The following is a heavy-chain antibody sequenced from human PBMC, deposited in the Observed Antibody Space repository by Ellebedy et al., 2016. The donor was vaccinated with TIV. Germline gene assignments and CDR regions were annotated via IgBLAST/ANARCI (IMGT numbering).Heavy chain of an antibody. CDR1: GGSITSSNYY. Sequence: MPSETLSLTCSVSGGSITSSNYYWGWIRQPPGKGLEWVVSISHHGSPYYNPSLKSRVTISRDTSRNQFYLKLDSVTAADTAVYFCARQPLYEGYNYDVFDYWGQGTLVTVSS. D-gene: IGHD5-24*01. CDR2: ISHHGSP. CDR3: ARQPLYEGYNYDVFDY. J-gene: IGHJ4*02. V-gene: IGHV4-39*01.